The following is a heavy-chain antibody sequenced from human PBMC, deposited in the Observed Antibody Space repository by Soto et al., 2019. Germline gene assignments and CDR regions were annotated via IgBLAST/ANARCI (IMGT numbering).Heavy chain of an antibody. CDR1: GFTFSSYA. Sequence: EVQLLESGGGLVQPGGSLRLSCAASGFTFSSYAMSWVRQAPGKGLEWVSAISGSGGSTYYADSVKGRFTISRDNSKNPLYLQMKSLRAENTHVYYCAGPTVTTHSSSYYGMDLWGQGTTVPVPS. CDR3: AGPTVTTHSSSYYGMDL. V-gene: IGHV3-23*01. D-gene: IGHD4-17*01. CDR2: ISGSGGST. J-gene: IGHJ6*02.